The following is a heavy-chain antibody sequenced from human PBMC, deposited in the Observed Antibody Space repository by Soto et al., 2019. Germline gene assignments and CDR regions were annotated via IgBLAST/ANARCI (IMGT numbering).Heavy chain of an antibody. CDR2: VYYSGSV. CDR3: ARVTYDSFTAYSYYSDY. D-gene: IGHD3-9*01. CDR1: GDSILPYY. V-gene: IGHV4-59*01. Sequence: SETLSLTYTVSGDSILPYYWTWIRQPPGKGLEWIGYVYYSGSVNYKSSLKSRVTMSVDTSKNQFSLRLNSVTAADTAVYYCARVTYDSFTAYSYYSDYSGQGILVTVSS. J-gene: IGHJ4*02.